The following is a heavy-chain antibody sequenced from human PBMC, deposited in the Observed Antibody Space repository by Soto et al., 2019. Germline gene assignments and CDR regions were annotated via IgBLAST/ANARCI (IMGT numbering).Heavy chain of an antibody. J-gene: IGHJ4*02. CDR2: INPNSGGT. V-gene: IGHV1-2*02. D-gene: IGHD6-13*01. CDR1: GYTFTGYY. Sequence: GSVKVSFKASGYTFTGYYTHLVRQAPGQGLEWMGWINPNSGGTSFAQKFQGRVTMTRDTSISTAYMELSRLTSDDTAVYFCARVKTIQAAGPYDCWGQGTLVTVSS. CDR3: ARVKTIQAAGPYDC.